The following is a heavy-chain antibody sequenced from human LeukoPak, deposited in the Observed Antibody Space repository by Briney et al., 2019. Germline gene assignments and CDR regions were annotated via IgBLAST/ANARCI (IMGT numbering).Heavy chain of an antibody. J-gene: IGHJ4*02. V-gene: IGHV1-2*02. CDR3: AREASGWYAY. D-gene: IGHD6-19*01. CDR1: GFTFTNYY. Sequence: ASVKVSCKASGFTFTNYYMHWVRQAPGQGLEWVGWINPNSGATAYAQKSRGRVTVTRDTPINTAYMDLSMLTSDDTAMYYCAREASGWYAYWGQGTLVTVSS. CDR2: INPNSGAT.